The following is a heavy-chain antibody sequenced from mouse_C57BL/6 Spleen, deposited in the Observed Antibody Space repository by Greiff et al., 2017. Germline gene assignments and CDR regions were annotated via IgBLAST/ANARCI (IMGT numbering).Heavy chain of an antibody. CDR2: IYPGDGDT. D-gene: IGHD1-1*01. CDR3: ARRAYGSSYRYFDV. V-gene: IGHV1-80*01. J-gene: IGHJ1*03. Sequence: VQLQQSGAELVKPGASVKISCKASGYAFSSYWMNWVKQRPGKGLEWIGQIYPGDGDTNYNGKFKGKATLTADKSSSTAYMQLSSLTSEDSAVYFCARRAYGSSYRYFDVWGTGTTVTVSS. CDR1: GYAFSSYW.